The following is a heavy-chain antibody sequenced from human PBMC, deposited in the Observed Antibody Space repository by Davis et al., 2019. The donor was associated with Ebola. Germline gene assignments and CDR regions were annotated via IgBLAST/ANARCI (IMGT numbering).Heavy chain of an antibody. CDR2: INHSGST. V-gene: IGHV4-34*01. CDR3: ARLGYSSSSVGWLIDY. CDR1: GGSFSGYY. D-gene: IGHD6-13*01. Sequence: MPSETLSLTCAVYGGSFSGYYWSWIRQPPGKGLEWIGEINHSGSTNYNPSLKSRVTISVDTSKNQFSLKLSSVTAADTAVYYCARLGYSSSSVGWLIDYWGQGTLVTVSS. J-gene: IGHJ4*02.